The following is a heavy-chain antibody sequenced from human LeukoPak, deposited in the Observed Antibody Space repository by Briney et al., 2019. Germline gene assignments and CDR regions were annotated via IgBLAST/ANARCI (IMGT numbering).Heavy chain of an antibody. D-gene: IGHD3-22*01. Sequence: PGGPLRLSCAASGFTFSSYGMHWVRQAPGKGLEWVAVIWYDGSNKYYADSVKGRFTISRDNSKNTLYLQMNSLRAEDTAVYYCARGGLLRAQDYWGQGTLVTVSS. CDR3: ARGGLLRAQDY. CDR1: GFTFSSYG. V-gene: IGHV3-33*01. CDR2: IWYDGSNK. J-gene: IGHJ4*02.